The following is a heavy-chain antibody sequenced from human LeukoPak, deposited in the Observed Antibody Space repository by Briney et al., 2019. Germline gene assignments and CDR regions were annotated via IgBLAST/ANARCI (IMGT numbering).Heavy chain of an antibody. V-gene: IGHV3-23*01. CDR1: GFTFGSYA. D-gene: IGHD6-19*01. CDR3: AKTRAGNSSGRDPGWPMDY. CDR2: ISGSGGIT. Sequence: GGSLRLSCAASGFTFGSYAIYWVRQAPGKGLEWVSGISGSGGITYFADSVNGGFTISRDNSKNTVYLQINSLRAEDTALYYCAKTRAGNSSGRDPGWPMDYWGQGTLVTVSS. J-gene: IGHJ4*02.